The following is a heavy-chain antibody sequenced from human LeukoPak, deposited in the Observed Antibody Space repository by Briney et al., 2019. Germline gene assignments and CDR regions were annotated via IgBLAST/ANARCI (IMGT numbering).Heavy chain of an antibody. CDR1: GGSISSSGYY. D-gene: IGHD3-16*01. J-gene: IGHJ4*02. V-gene: IGHV4-39*07. CDR2: INHSGST. CDR3: ARGRPGGSFDY. Sequence: PSETLSLTCTVSGGSISSSGYYWSWIRQPPGKGLEWIGEINHSGSTNYNPSLESRVTISVDTSKNQFSLKLSSVTAADTAVYYCARGRPGGSFDYWGQGTLVTVSS.